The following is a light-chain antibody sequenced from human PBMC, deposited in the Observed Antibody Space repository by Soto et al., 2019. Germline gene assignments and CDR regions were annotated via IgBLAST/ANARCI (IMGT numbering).Light chain of an antibody. CDR1: QDISNY. V-gene: IGKV1-33*01. CDR3: QQYDNLPVI. J-gene: IGKJ5*01. CDR2: DAS. Sequence: DIQMTQSPSSLSASVGDRVTITCQASQDISNYLNWYQQKPGKAPKLLIYDASNLETGVPSRFSGSGSGTDFTFTISSLQPEDIATYYCQQYDNLPVIFGRGTRLEIK.